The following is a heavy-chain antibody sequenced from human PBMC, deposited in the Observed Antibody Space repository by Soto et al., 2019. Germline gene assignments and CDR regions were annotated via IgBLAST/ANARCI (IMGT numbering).Heavy chain of an antibody. CDR1: GFTFSDYY. Sequence: GGSLRLSCAASGFTFSDYYMSWIRQAPGKGLEWVSYISSSGSTIYYADSVKGRFTISRDNAKNSLYLQMNSLRAEDTAVYYCARESQCWWQRVTQEFDYWGEGTLVSVS. CDR2: ISSSGSTI. V-gene: IGHV3-11*01. J-gene: IGHJ4*02. CDR3: ARESQCWWQRVTQEFDY. D-gene: IGHD2-15*01.